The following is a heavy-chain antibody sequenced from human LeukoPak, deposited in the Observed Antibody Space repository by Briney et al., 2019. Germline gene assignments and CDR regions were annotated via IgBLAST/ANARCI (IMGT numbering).Heavy chain of an antibody. J-gene: IGHJ4*02. CDR3: ARGPLFPWGSKGNYFDY. CDR2: IIPIFGTA. CDR1: GGTFSSYA. D-gene: IGHD7-27*01. V-gene: IGHV1-69*05. Sequence: ASVKVSCKASGGTFSSYAISWVRQAPGQGLEWMGGIIPIFGTANYAQKFQGRVTITTDESMSTAYMELSSLRSEDTAVYYCARGPLFPWGSKGNYFDYWGQGTLVTVSS.